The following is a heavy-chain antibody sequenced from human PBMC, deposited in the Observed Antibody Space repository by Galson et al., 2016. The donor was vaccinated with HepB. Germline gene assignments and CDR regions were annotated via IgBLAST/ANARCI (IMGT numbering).Heavy chain of an antibody. J-gene: IGHJ6*02. Sequence: SLRLSCAASGFTFSSYTMNWVRQAPGKGLEWVSSISSSTSYIYSADSVKGRFTISRDNAKNSLYLEMNSLRVEDTAVYYCARWTRGFGMDVWGQGTTVTVSS. CDR2: ISSSTSYI. CDR3: ARWTRGFGMDV. D-gene: IGHD6-25*01. V-gene: IGHV3-21*01. CDR1: GFTFSSYT.